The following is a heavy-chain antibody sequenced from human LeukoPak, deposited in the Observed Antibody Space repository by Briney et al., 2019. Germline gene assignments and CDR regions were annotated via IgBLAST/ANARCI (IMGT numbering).Heavy chain of an antibody. CDR3: ARQTGSGLFILP. CDR2: IYYSGNT. D-gene: IGHD3/OR15-3a*01. V-gene: IGHV4-28*01. Sequence: SETLSLTCAVSGYSISSTNWWGWIRQPPGKGLEWIGYIYYSGNTYYNASLKSQVSISIDTSKNQFSLRLTSVTAADTAVYYCARQTGSGLFILPGGQGTLVTVSS. J-gene: IGHJ4*02. CDR1: GYSISSTNW.